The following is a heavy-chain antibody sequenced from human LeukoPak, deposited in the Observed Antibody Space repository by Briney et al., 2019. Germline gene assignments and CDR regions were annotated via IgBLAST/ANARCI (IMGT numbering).Heavy chain of an antibody. CDR2: ISYDESNK. CDR3: ARSVVVISYFDY. V-gene: IGHV3-30-3*01. Sequence: GGSLRLSCAASGFTFSSYAMHWVRQAPGKGLEWVAVISYDESNKYYADSVKGRFTISRDNSKNTLYLQMNSLRAEDTAVYYCARSVVVISYFDYWGQGTLVTVSS. CDR1: GFTFSSYA. J-gene: IGHJ4*02. D-gene: IGHD3-22*01.